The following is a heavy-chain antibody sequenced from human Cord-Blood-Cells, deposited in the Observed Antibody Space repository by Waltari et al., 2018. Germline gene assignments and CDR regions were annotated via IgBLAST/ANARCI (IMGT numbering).Heavy chain of an antibody. CDR2: IYSGGST. CDR3: ARGFCSSTSCYAFDI. V-gene: IGHV3-53*01. J-gene: IGHJ3*02. D-gene: IGHD2-2*01. Sequence: EVQLVESGGGLIQPGGSLRLSCAASGFTVSSNTMGWVRQAPGKGLEWVSVIYSGGSTYYADSVKGRFTISRDNSKNTLYLQMNSLRAEDTAVYYCARGFCSSTSCYAFDIWGQGTMVTVSS. CDR1: GFTVSSNT.